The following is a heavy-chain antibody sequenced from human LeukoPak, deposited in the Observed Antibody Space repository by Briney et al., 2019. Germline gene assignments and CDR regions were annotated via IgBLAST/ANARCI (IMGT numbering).Heavy chain of an antibody. Sequence: ASVKVSCKASGYTFTDYYMYWVRQTPGQGLEWMGWINPKSGGTNYAQKFQGRITMTRDTSITTTYVELSRLRFDDTAVYYCARDHLTVIEGPGNWGQGTPVTVSS. CDR1: GYTFTDYY. J-gene: IGHJ4*02. V-gene: IGHV1-2*02. CDR2: INPKSGGT. D-gene: IGHD3-16*02. CDR3: ARDHLTVIEGPGN.